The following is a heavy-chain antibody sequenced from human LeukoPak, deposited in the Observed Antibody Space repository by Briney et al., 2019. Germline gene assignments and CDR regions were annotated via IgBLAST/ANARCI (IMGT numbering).Heavy chain of an antibody. CDR3: AKSDVVVVAATSYFQH. CDR2: IRTSGQST. V-gene: IGHV3-23*01. Sequence: GGSLRLSCAASGFIFSNFAMSWVRQAPGKGLEWVSGIRTSGQSTYYADSVKGRFTISRDDSKNTLYLQMNSLRAEDTAVYYCAKSDVVVVAATSYFQHWGQGTLVTVSS. D-gene: IGHD2-15*01. CDR1: GFIFSNFA. J-gene: IGHJ1*01.